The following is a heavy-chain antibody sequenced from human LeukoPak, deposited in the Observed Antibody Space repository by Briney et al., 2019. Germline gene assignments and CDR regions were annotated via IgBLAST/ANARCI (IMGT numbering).Heavy chain of an antibody. J-gene: IGHJ4*02. V-gene: IGHV1-8*01. CDR3: ARGQAGYCSGGSCKHPVYHFDW. Sequence: ASVKVSCKASGYTFTSYDINWVRQATGQGLEWMGWMNPNSGNTGYAQKFQGRVTITRNTSISTAYMELSSLRSEDTAVYYCARGQAGYCSGGSCKHPVYHFDWWGQGTLVTVSS. CDR2: MNPNSGNT. D-gene: IGHD2-15*01. CDR1: GYTFTSYD.